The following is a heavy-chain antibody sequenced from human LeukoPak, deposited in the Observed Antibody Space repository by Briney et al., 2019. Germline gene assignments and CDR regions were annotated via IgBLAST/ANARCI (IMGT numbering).Heavy chain of an antibody. D-gene: IGHD4-11*01. CDR2: ISSSGSTI. CDR1: GFTFSSYE. J-gene: IGHJ6*02. CDR3: ARDNDYSIPQYYYGMDV. V-gene: IGHV3-48*03. Sequence: PGGSLRLSCAASGFTFSSYEMNWVRQAPGKGLEWVSYISSSGSTIYYADSVKGRFTISRDNAKNSQYLQMNSLRAEDTAVYYCARDNDYSIPQYYYGMDVWGQGTTVTVSS.